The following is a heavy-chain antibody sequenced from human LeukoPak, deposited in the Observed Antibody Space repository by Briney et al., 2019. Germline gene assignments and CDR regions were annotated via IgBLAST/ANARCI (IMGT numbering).Heavy chain of an antibody. CDR2: IIPIFGIA. CDR3: ARDVPGARLTTVTTFDY. D-gene: IGHD4-17*01. CDR1: GGTFSSYA. V-gene: IGHV1-69*04. Sequence: ASVKVSCKASGGTFSSYAISWVRQAPGQGLEWMGRIIPIFGIANYAQKFQGRVTITADKSTSTAYMELRSLRSDDTAVYYCARDVPGARLTTVTTFDYWGQGTLVTVSS. J-gene: IGHJ4*02.